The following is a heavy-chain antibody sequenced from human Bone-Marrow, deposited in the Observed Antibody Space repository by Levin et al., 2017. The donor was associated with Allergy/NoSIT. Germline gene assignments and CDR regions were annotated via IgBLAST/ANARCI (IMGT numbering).Heavy chain of an antibody. CDR2: IYYSGST. CDR1: GGSISSSSYY. J-gene: IGHJ3*02. V-gene: IGHV4-39*07. CDR3: ARGPIAVAGEKTDAFDI. Sequence: SETLSLTCTVSGGSISSSSYYWGWIRQPPGKGLEWIGSIYYSGSTYYNPSLKSRVTISVDTTKNQFSLKLSSVTAADTAVYYCARGPIAVAGEKTDAFDIWGQGTMVTVSS. D-gene: IGHD6-19*01.